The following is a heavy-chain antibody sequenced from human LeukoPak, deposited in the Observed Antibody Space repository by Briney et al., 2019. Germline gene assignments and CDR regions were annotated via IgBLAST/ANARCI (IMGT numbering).Heavy chain of an antibody. J-gene: IGHJ4*02. D-gene: IGHD4/OR15-4a*01. V-gene: IGHV4-61*02. CDR3: AGASGYFDY. CDR2: IYTSGST. Sequence: SETLSLTCTVSGGSISSGSYYWSWIRQPAGKGLEWIGRIYTSGSTNYNPSLKSRVTISVDTSKNHFSLKLSSVTAADTAVYYCAGASGYFDYWGQGTLVTVPS. CDR1: GGSISSGSYY.